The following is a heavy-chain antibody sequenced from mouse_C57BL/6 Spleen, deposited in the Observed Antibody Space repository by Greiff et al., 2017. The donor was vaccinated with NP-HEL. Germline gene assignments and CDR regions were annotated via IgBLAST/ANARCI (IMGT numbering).Heavy chain of an antibody. D-gene: IGHD1-1*01. CDR1: GYTFTSYW. CDR2: IDPNSGGT. V-gene: IGHV1-72*01. Sequence: QVQLKQPGAELVKPGASVKLSCKASGYTFTSYWMHWVKQRPGRGLEWIGRIDPNSGGTKYNEKFKSKATLTVDKPSSTAYMQLSSLTSEDSAVYYCARETTVVPYYYAMDYWGQGTSVTVSS. J-gene: IGHJ4*01. CDR3: ARETTVVPYYYAMDY.